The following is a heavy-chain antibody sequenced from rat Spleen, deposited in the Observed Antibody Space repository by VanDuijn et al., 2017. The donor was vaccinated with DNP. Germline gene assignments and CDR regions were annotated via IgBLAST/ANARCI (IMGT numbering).Heavy chain of an antibody. Sequence: QVQLKESGPGLVQPSQTLSLTCTVAGFSLTSNSVHWVRQSPGKGLEWMGVIWKNGATRCNSALKSRLSFSKATSKSQVFLKLNRLQTEDTATYYCARDLIIRDTTSAMDAWGQGTSVTVSS. V-gene: IGHV2-41*01. CDR2: IWKNGAT. J-gene: IGHJ4*01. CDR1: GFSLTSNS. D-gene: IGHD4-3*01. CDR3: ARDLIIRDTTSAMDA.